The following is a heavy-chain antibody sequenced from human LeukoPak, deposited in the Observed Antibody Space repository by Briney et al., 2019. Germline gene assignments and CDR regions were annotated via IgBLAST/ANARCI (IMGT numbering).Heavy chain of an antibody. CDR2: IIPIFGTA. V-gene: IGHV1-69*05. Sequence: GASVKVSCKASGYTFTGYYMHWVRQAPGQGLEWMGGIIPIFGTANYAQKFQGRVTITTDESTSTAYMELSSLRSEDTAVYYCARGDYSNYPFDYWGQGTLVTVSS. D-gene: IGHD4-11*01. J-gene: IGHJ4*02. CDR1: GYTFTGYY. CDR3: ARGDYSNYPFDY.